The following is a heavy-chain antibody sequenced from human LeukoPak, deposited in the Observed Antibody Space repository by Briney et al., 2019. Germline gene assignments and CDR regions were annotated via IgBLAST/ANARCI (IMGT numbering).Heavy chain of an antibody. Sequence: GGSLRLSCAASGFTFCSYGMHWVRQAPGKGLEWVAVIWYDGSNKYYADSVKGRFTISRDNSKNTLYLQMNSLRAEDTAVYYCAGDFFREYSSSSGDYWGQGTLVTVSS. CDR3: AGDFFREYSSSSGDY. CDR1: GFTFCSYG. D-gene: IGHD6-6*01. CDR2: IWYDGSNK. J-gene: IGHJ4*02. V-gene: IGHV3-33*01.